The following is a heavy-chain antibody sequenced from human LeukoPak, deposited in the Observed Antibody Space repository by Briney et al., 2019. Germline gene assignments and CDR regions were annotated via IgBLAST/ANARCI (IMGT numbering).Heavy chain of an antibody. J-gene: IGHJ6*03. CDR2: ISSSSNYI. CDR1: GFTFSSYS. Sequence: GGSLRLSCAASGFTFSSYSMNWVRQAPGKGLEWVSSISSSSNYIYYADSVKGRFTISRDNAKNSLYLQMNSLRAEDTAVYYCARTTEGGYSYGYFYYYYMDVWGKGTTVTISS. CDR3: ARTTEGGYSYGYFYYYYMDV. V-gene: IGHV3-21*01. D-gene: IGHD5-18*01.